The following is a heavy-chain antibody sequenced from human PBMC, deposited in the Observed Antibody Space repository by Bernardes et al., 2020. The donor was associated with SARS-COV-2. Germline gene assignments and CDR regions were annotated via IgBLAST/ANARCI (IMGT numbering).Heavy chain of an antibody. Sequence: GSLRLSCAASGFTIRSYAMTWVRQAPGQGLEWVSVIGTEGGGIHYADSVKGRFTISRDTSKNTLYLQMSSLRVEDTAVYYCAKYRDSTPVRLFHSWGQGTLVTVSS. CDR1: GFTIRSYA. D-gene: IGHD6-6*01. V-gene: IGHV3-23*01. J-gene: IGHJ4*02. CDR2: IGTEGGGI. CDR3: AKYRDSTPVRLFHS.